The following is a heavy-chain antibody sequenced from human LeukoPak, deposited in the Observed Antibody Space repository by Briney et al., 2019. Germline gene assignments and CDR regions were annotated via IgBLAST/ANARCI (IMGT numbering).Heavy chain of an antibody. CDR1: GYIFTSYD. CDR3: ARKPGRGRFLEWWVGLDMDV. V-gene: IGHV1-8*01. J-gene: IGHJ6*03. Sequence: ASVKVSCKASGYIFTSYDINWVRQATGQGLEWMGWMNPNSGNTGYAQKFQGRVTMTRNTSISTAYMELSSLRSEDTAVYYCARKPGRGRFLEWWVGLDMDVWGKGTTVTVSS. D-gene: IGHD3-3*01. CDR2: MNPNSGNT.